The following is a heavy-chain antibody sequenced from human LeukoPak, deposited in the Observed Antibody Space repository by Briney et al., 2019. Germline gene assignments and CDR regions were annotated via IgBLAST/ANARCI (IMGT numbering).Heavy chain of an antibody. J-gene: IGHJ4*02. CDR3: ARSRYDGSGYYGIIDY. Sequence: GGSLLLSCAASGFTFSSYEMNWVRQAPGKGLEWVSYISSSGSTIYYADSVKGRFTISRDNAKNSLYLQMNSLRAEDTAVYYCARSRYDGSGYYGIIDYWGQGTLVTVSS. D-gene: IGHD3-22*01. CDR1: GFTFSSYE. CDR2: ISSSGSTI. V-gene: IGHV3-48*03.